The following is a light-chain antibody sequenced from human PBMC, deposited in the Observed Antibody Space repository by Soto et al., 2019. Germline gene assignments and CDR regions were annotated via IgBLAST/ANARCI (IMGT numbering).Light chain of an antibody. V-gene: IGKV3-11*01. CDR3: QQRTNWPPWT. CDR2: DAA. CDR1: QSIGRS. Sequence: EIVLTQSPATLSLFPGERATLSCRASQSIGRSLAWYQQRPGQAPRLLIYDAATRATGIPARFSGSGSGTVFTLTIGSPEPEDFAFYYCQQRTNWPPWTFGQGTKVEIK. J-gene: IGKJ1*01.